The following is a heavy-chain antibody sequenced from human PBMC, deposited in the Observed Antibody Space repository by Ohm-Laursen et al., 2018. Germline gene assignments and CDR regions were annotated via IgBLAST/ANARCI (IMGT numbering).Heavy chain of an antibody. CDR1: GFTFSSYW. CDR2: IKQDGSEK. V-gene: IGHV3-7*01. Sequence: SLRLSCSASGFTFSSYWMSWVRQAPGKGLEWVANIKQDGSEKYYVDSVKGRFTISRDNAKNSLYLQMNSLRAEDTAVYYCARQLGDYEFDYWGQGTLVTVSS. CDR3: ARQLGDYEFDY. D-gene: IGHD4-17*01. J-gene: IGHJ4*02.